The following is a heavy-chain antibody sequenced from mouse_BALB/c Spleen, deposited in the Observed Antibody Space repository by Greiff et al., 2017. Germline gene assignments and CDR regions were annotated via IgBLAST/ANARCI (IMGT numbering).Heavy chain of an antibody. V-gene: IGHV3-6*02. CDR1: GYSITSGYY. J-gene: IGHJ1*01. Sequence: EVKLVESGPGLVKPSQSLSLTCSVTGYSITSGYYWNWIRQFPGNKLEWMGYISYDGSNNYNPSLKNRISITRDTSKNQFFLKLNSVTTEDTATYYCARDTTARYFDVWGAGTTVTVSS. D-gene: IGHD1-2*01. CDR3: ARDTTARYFDV. CDR2: ISYDGSN.